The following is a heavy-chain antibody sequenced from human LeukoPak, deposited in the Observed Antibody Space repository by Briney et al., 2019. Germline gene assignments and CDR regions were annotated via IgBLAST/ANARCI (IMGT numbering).Heavy chain of an antibody. V-gene: IGHV4-59*11. CDR1: GGSMSHH. CDR3: ARLGGIAAATRSFLDAFDI. J-gene: IGHJ3*02. D-gene: IGHD6-13*01. Sequence: PSETLSLTCTVSGGSMSHHWSWIRQSPGKGLEWIGYISHTASTNYNPSLKSRVTLSIDTSKSQLSFQLTSVTAADTAVYYCARLGGIAAATRSFLDAFDIWGQGTMVTVSS. CDR2: ISHTAST.